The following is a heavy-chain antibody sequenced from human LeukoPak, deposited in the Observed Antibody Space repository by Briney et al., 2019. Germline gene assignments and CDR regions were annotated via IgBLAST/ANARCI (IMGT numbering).Heavy chain of an antibody. J-gene: IGHJ4*02. V-gene: IGHV2-5*02. Sequence: VSGPTLVNPTQTLTLTCTFSGFSLTTSGVGVGWIRQPPGKALEWLALIYWDDDKWYRPSLKSRLTITKDTSKNQVTLTMTNVDPVDTATYYCAHSGGWAFDYWGQGTLVTVSS. D-gene: IGHD6-19*01. CDR3: AHSGGWAFDY. CDR1: GFSLTTSGVG. CDR2: IYWDDDK.